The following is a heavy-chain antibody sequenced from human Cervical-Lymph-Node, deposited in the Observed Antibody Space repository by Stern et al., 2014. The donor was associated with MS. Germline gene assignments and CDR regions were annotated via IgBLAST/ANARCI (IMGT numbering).Heavy chain of an antibody. Sequence: VQLVQSGAEVRKPGDSLKISCKTSGYRFINNWIAWVRQVPGKGLEWIGIIYPGDSDISYSPSFQGPVTLSVDKSISTAYLQWSSLKASDTAVYYCARWSVACDSWGQGALITVSS. CDR3: ARWSVACDS. V-gene: IGHV5-51*03. J-gene: IGHJ4*02. CDR2: IYPGDSDI. D-gene: IGHD2-21*01. CDR1: GYRFINNW.